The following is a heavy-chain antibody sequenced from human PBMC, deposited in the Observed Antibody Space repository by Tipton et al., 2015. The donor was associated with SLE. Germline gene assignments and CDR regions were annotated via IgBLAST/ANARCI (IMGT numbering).Heavy chain of an antibody. CDR1: GFTFGDYA. CDR3: TGSGYETRAFDI. V-gene: IGHV3-49*04. J-gene: IGHJ3*02. D-gene: IGHD5-12*01. CDR2: IRSKAYGGTT. Sequence: SLRLSCTASGFTFGDYAMSWVRQAPGKGLEWVGFIRSKAYGGTTEYAASVKGRFTISRDDSKSIAYLQMNSLKTEDTAVYYCTGSGYETRAFDIWGQGTMVTVSS.